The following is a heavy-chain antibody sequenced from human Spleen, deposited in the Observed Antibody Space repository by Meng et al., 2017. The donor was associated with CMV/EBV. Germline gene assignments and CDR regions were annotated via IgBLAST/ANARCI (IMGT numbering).Heavy chain of an antibody. V-gene: IGHV3-23*01. CDR1: GFTFSSYA. CDR3: ASYPPHPEDSTGDY. J-gene: IGHJ4*02. CDR2: ISGSGGST. D-gene: IGHD2/OR15-2a*01. Sequence: GGPLRLSCAASGFTFSSYAMSWVRQAPGKGLEWVSAISGSGGSTYYADSVKGRFTISRDNSKNTLYLQMNSLRAEDTAVYYCASYPPHPEDSTGDYWGQGTLVTVSS.